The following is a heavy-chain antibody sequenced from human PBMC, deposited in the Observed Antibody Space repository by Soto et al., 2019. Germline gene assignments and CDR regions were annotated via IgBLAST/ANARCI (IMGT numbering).Heavy chain of an antibody. J-gene: IGHJ4*02. D-gene: IGHD3-9*01. CDR1: GFTFSSYA. CDR2: ISGSGGST. V-gene: IGHV3-23*01. Sequence: GGSLRLSCAASGFTFSSYAMSWVRQAPGKGLEWVSAISGSGGSTYYADSVKGRFTISRDNSKNTLYLQMNSLRAEDTAVYYCAKFPYYDILTGYYGKTFDYWGQGTLVTVSS. CDR3: AKFPYYDILTGYYGKTFDY.